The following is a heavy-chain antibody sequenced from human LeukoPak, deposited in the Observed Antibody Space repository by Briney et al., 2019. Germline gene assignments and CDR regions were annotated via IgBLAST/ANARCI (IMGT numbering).Heavy chain of an antibody. D-gene: IGHD2-2*01. CDR2: IYYSGST. Sequence: SETLSLTCTVSGGSISSYYWSWIRQPPGKGLEWIGYIYYSGSTNYNPSLKSRVTISVDTSKNQFSLKLSSVTAADTAVYYCARDRGYCSSTSCHVRRNDAFDIWGQGTMVTVSS. CDR3: ARDRGYCSSTSCHVRRNDAFDI. V-gene: IGHV4-59*01. CDR1: GGSISSYY. J-gene: IGHJ3*02.